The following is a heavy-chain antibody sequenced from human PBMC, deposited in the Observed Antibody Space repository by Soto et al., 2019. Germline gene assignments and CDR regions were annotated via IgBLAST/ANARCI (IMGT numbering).Heavy chain of an antibody. V-gene: IGHV4-30-4*01. CDR1: GGSISSGDYY. CDR2: IYYSGST. J-gene: IGHJ4*02. CDR3: ARARGARYFDY. Sequence: ASETLSLTCTVSGGSISSGDYYWSWIRQPPGKGLEWIGYIYYSGSTYYNPSLKSRVTISVDTSKNQFSLKLSSVTAADTAVYYCARARGARYFDYWGQGTLVTVSS. D-gene: IGHD2-15*01.